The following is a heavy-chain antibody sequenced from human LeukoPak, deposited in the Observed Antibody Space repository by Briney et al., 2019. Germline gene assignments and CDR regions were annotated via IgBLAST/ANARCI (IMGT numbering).Heavy chain of an antibody. Sequence: SETLSLTCAVYGGSFSGYYWSWIRQPPGKGLEWIGEINHSGSTNYNPSHKSRVTISVDTSKNQFSLKLSSVTAADTAVYYCARRRSSSWYGGGYYYYGMDVWGQGTTVTVSS. V-gene: IGHV4-34*01. CDR3: ARRRSSSWYGGGYYYYGMDV. CDR1: GGSFSGYY. CDR2: INHSGST. J-gene: IGHJ6*02. D-gene: IGHD6-13*01.